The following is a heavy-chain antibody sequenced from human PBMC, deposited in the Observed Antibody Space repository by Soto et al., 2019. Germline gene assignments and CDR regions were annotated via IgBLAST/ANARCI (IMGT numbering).Heavy chain of an antibody. CDR1: DDFISSYY. J-gene: IGHJ6*02. Sequence: SETLSLTCTVSDDFISSYYWNWIRQPAGKGLEWIGRVSTNGATNYNPSLESRVTMSVDTSRNQFSLKLTSVTAADTAVYFCARADYEILTGSYAMDVWGQGTTVTVSS. V-gene: IGHV4-4*07. CDR3: ARADYEILTGSYAMDV. CDR2: VSTNGAT. D-gene: IGHD3-9*01.